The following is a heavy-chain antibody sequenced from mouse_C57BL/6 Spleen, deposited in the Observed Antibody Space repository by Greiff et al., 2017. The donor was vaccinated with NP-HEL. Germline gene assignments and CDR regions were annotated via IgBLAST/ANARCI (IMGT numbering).Heavy chain of an antibody. V-gene: IGHV3-1*01. CDR2: ISYSGST. CDR3: ARGSPSWFAY. CDR1: GYSITSGYD. Sequence: EVKLLESGPGMVKPSQSLSLTCTVTGYSITSGYDWHWIRHFPGNKLEWMGYISYSGSTNYNPSLKSRISITHDTSKNQFFLKLNSVTTEDTATYYCARGSPSWFAYWGQGTLVTVSA. J-gene: IGHJ3*01.